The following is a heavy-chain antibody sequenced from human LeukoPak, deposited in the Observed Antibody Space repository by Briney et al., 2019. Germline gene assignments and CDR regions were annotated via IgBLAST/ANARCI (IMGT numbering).Heavy chain of an antibody. V-gene: IGHV4-59*01. Sequence: SETLSLTCTVSGDSMRGYYWSWIRQPPGKGLEWIGDIHYTGTTDYIPSLKSRVTISVDTPKNQFSLKLSSVTAADTAVYYCARGYGWASYNNFNYWGQGILVTVSS. D-gene: IGHD3-10*01. CDR1: GDSMRGYY. CDR3: ARGYGWASYNNFNY. J-gene: IGHJ4*02. CDR2: IHYTGTT.